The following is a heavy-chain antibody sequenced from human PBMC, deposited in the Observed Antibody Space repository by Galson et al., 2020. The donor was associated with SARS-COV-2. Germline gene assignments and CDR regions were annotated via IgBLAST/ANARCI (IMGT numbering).Heavy chain of an antibody. D-gene: IGHD1-26*01. CDR3: ARTHSGSYYGPFDY. CDR2: ISYDGSNK. J-gene: IGHJ4*02. V-gene: IGHV3-30*04. Sequence: GESLKISCAASGFTFSSYAMHWVRQAPGKGLEWVAVISYDGSNKYYADSVKGRFTISRDNSKNTLYLQMNSLSAEDTAVYYCARTHSGSYYGPFDYWGQGTLVTVSS. CDR1: GFTFSSYA.